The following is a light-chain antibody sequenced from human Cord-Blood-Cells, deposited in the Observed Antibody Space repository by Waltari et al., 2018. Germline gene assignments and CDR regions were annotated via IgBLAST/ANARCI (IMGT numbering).Light chain of an antibody. CDR2: GAS. Sequence: EIVMTQSPATLSVSPGERATLPCRASQSVSSNLAWYQQKPGQAPRLLIYGASTRATGIPAMFSGSGYGTEFTLTISSLQSEDFAVYYCQQYNNWPPYSFGQGTKLEIK. CDR3: QQYNNWPPYS. V-gene: IGKV3-15*01. CDR1: QSVSSN. J-gene: IGKJ2*03.